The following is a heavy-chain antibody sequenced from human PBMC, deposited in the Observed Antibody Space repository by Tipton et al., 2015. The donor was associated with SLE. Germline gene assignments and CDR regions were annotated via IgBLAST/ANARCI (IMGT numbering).Heavy chain of an antibody. V-gene: IGHV4-61*01. D-gene: IGHD4-11*01. CDR1: GYSLTSGYY. Sequence: TLSLTCTVSGYSLTSGYYWGWIRQPPGKGLEWIGYIYYSGSTNYNPSLKSRVTISVDRSQNQFSLRLSSVSAADTAVYYCASDYSNSDYSYYYMDVWGKGTTVTVSS. CDR3: ASDYSNSDYSYYYMDV. CDR2: IYYSGST. J-gene: IGHJ6*03.